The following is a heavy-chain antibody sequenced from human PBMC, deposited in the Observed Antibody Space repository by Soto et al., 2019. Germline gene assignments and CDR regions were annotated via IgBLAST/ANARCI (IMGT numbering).Heavy chain of an antibody. J-gene: IGHJ4*02. CDR2: ISSSGSTI. CDR1: GFTFSSYE. Sequence: QPGGSLRLSCAASGFTFSSYEMNWARQAPGKGLEWVSYISSSGSTIYYADSVKGRFTISRDNAKNSLYLQMNSLRAEDTAVYYCARAPMNWNNDYWGQGTLVTVSS. V-gene: IGHV3-48*03. D-gene: IGHD1-1*01. CDR3: ARAPMNWNNDY.